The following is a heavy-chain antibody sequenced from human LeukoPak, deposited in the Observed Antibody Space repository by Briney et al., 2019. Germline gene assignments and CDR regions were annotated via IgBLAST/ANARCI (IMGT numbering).Heavy chain of an antibody. CDR1: GGSISSGGYS. Sequence: SETLSLTCAVSGGSISSGGYSWSWIRQPPGKGLEWIGYIYHSGSTYYNPSLKSRVTISVDRSKNQFSLKLSSVTAADTAVYYCARSGGYYYDSSGMPFDYWGQGTLVTVSS. CDR3: ARSGGYYYDSSGMPFDY. CDR2: IYHSGST. J-gene: IGHJ4*02. D-gene: IGHD3-22*01. V-gene: IGHV4-30-2*01.